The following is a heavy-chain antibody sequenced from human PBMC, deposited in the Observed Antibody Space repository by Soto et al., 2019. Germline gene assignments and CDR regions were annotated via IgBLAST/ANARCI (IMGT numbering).Heavy chain of an antibody. CDR1: GFTFSTYS. J-gene: IGHJ5*02. V-gene: IGHV3-21*01. Sequence: GGSLRLSCSASGFTFSTYSMNWVRQAPGKGLEWVSSISTGSSYIYYADSVTGRFTISRDNAKNSLYLQMDDLRVEDTAVYFCARDRDGYNSNWFDPWGQGTLVTVSS. CDR3: ARDRDGYNSNWFDP. D-gene: IGHD5-12*01. CDR2: ISTGSSYI.